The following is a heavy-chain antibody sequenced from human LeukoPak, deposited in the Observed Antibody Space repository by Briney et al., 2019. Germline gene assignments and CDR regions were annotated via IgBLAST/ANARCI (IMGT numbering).Heavy chain of an antibody. V-gene: IGHV3-21*01. D-gene: IGHD4-17*01. J-gene: IGHJ4*02. Sequence: GGSLRLSCVASGFTFSSYNMNWVRQAPGKGLEWVSCISDRSNYIYYADSVKGRFIISRDNAKNSLYLELNSLRAEDTAEYHCVRDSDTYGDHTTRRFDSWGQGTLVTVSS. CDR3: VRDSDTYGDHTTRRFDS. CDR1: GFTFSSYN. CDR2: ISDRSNYI.